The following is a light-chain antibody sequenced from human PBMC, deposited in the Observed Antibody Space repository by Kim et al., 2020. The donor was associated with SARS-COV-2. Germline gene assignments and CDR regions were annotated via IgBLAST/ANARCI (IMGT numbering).Light chain of an antibody. Sequence: TPGQRVTSSCSGSSSNIGSNTVNWYQQLPGTAPKLLIYSNNQRPSGVPDRFSGSKSGTSASLAISGLQSEDEADYYCAAWDDSLNVVFGGGTKLTVL. CDR1: SSNIGSNT. CDR2: SNN. V-gene: IGLV1-44*01. J-gene: IGLJ2*01. CDR3: AAWDDSLNVV.